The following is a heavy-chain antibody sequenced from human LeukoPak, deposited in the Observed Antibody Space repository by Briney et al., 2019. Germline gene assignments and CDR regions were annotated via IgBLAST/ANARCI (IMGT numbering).Heavy chain of an antibody. D-gene: IGHD3-3*01. CDR2: IYYSGST. CDR1: GGAISSSSYY. Sequence: SETLSLTCTVSGGAISSSSYYWGWIRQPPGKGLEWIGSIYYSGSTYYNPSLKSRVTISVDTSKNQFSLKLSSVTAADTAVYYCARHGRDLERLLYRSLERSNYWYFDLWGRGTLVTVSS. V-gene: IGHV4-39*01. CDR3: ARHGRDLERLLYRSLERSNYWYFDL. J-gene: IGHJ2*01.